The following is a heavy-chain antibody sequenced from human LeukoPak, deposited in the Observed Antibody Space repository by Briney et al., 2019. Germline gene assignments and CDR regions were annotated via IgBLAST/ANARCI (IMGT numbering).Heavy chain of an antibody. J-gene: IGHJ4*02. CDR3: ARGYGDFRVEGRYFHS. CDR1: DGSITNYD. D-gene: IGHD4-17*01. V-gene: IGHV4-59*01. CDR2: VHYSGTA. Sequence: SETLSLTCTVSDGSITNYDWSWVRQPPGKGLEFIGHVHYSGTANYNPSLRSRVTISIDTSKKHFFLKLKSATAADTAVYYCARGYGDFRVEGRYFHSWGQGTLVTVSS.